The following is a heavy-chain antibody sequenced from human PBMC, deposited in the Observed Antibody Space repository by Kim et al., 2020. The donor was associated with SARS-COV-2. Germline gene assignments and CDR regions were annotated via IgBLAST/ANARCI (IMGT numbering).Heavy chain of an antibody. J-gene: IGHJ4*02. CDR1: CGSFTGNS. CDR2: INHRGSA. CDR3: ASWPLSFLLV. V-gene: IGHV4-34*01. Sequence: SETLSLTCTVCCGSFTGNSWTWVRQSPGKGLEWVGEINHRGSAHYNPSLKSRLSIPVVTSKKVFSLRLSSVIAADTAVYFCASWPLSFLLVWGQGRLGT. D-gene: IGHD6-6*01.